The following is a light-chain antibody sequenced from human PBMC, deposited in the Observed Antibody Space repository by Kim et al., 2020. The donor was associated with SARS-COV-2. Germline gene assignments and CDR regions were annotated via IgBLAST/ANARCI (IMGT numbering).Light chain of an antibody. CDR3: QQYNNWPPNT. V-gene: IGKV3-15*01. CDR2: GAS. CDR1: QSVSSS. J-gene: IGKJ2*01. Sequence: SPGERATLSCRASQSVSSSLAWYQQKPGQAPRLLIYGASTRATGIPARFSGSGSGTEFTLTISSLQSEDFAVYYCQQYNNWPPNTFGQGTKLEI.